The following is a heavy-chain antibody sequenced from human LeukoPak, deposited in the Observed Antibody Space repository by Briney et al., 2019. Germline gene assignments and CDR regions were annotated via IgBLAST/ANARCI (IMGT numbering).Heavy chain of an antibody. V-gene: IGHV4-59*12. CDR3: TRGGEAVAGTDFFYYYYYYMDV. CDR2: IYYSGST. CDR1: GGSISSYY. D-gene: IGHD6-19*01. Sequence: SETLSLTCTVSGGSISSYYWSWIRQPPGKGLEWIGYIYYSGSTNYNPSLKSRVTISVDTSKNQFSLKLSSVTAADTAVYYCTRGGEAVAGTDFFYYYYYYMDVWGKGTTVTVSS. J-gene: IGHJ6*03.